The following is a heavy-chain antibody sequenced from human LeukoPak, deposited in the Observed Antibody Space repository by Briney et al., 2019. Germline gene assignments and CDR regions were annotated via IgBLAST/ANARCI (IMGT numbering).Heavy chain of an antibody. CDR1: GYTFTSYA. CDR2: INAGNGNT. Sequence: ASVKVSCKASGYTFTSYAMHWVRQAPGQRLEWMGWINAGNGNTKYSQKFQGRVTITRDTSASTAYMELSSLRSEDTAVYYCASLYHISSGWPTHYYGMDVWGQGTTVTVSS. CDR3: ASLYHISSGWPTHYYGMDV. V-gene: IGHV1-3*01. J-gene: IGHJ6*02. D-gene: IGHD6-19*01.